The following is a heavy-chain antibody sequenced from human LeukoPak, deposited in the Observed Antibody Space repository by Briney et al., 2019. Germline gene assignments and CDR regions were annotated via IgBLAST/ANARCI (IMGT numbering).Heavy chain of an antibody. CDR3: SSGSSHAFDI. J-gene: IGHJ3*02. CDR1: GFTFSSYW. CDR2: INSDGSST. V-gene: IGHV3-74*01. D-gene: IGHD2-15*01. Sequence: GGSPRLSCAASGFTFSSYWMHWVRQAPGKGLVWVSRINSDGSSTSYADSVKGRFTISRDNAKNTLYPQMNNLRAEDTAVYYCSSGSSHAFDIWGQGTMVTVSS.